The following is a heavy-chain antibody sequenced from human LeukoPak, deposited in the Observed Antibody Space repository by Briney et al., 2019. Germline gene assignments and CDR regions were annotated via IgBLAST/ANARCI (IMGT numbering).Heavy chain of an antibody. CDR1: GGSFSGYY. V-gene: IGHV4-34*01. Sequence: SETLSLTCAVYGGSFSGYYWSWIPQPPGKGLEGFGEINHSGSTNYNPSLKSRVTISVDTSKNQFSLKLSSVTAADTAVYYCARRSYYGSGSPPDYWGQGTLVTVSS. CDR2: INHSGST. CDR3: ARRSYYGSGSPPDY. D-gene: IGHD3-10*01. J-gene: IGHJ4*02.